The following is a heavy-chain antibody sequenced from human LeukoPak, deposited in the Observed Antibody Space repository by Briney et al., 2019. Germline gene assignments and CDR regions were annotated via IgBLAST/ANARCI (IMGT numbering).Heavy chain of an antibody. J-gene: IGHJ4*02. CDR2: IFGDGGE. CDR1: GFTVRINY. CDR3: SIRIAASDFDY. V-gene: IGHV3-53*01. Sequence: GGSLRLSCGVSGFTVRINYMSWVRQAPGKGLEWVSVIFGDGGESYADSVRGRFTISRDNSKNTLYLQMNSLRAEDTAVYYCSIRIAASDFDYWGQGTLVTVSS. D-gene: IGHD6-13*01.